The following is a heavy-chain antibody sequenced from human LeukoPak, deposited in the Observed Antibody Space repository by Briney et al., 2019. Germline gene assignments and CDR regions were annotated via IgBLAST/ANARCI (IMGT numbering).Heavy chain of an antibody. CDR3: ARRYCNSISCYHMDV. Sequence: SETLSLTCTVSGGSISSFYWSWIRHSPGKGLEWIGFIYSNGSTNYNPSLKSRVTISVDTSKNQFSLKLSSMTAADTAVYYCARRYCNSISCYHMDVWGKGTTVTVSS. CDR1: GGSISSFY. V-gene: IGHV4-4*09. J-gene: IGHJ6*03. CDR2: IYSNGST. D-gene: IGHD2-2*01.